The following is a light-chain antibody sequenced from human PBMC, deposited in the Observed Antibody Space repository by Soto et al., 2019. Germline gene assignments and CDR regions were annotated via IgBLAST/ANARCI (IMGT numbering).Light chain of an antibody. CDR2: GAS. V-gene: IGKV3-20*01. CDR3: QQYGSSPPKYT. Sequence: EIVLTQSPGTRSLSPGERATLSCRASQSLSSSYLAWYQKKPGQAPRLLIYGASSRATGIPDRFSGSGSGTDFTLTISRLEPEDFAVYYCQQYGSSPPKYTFGQGTKLEIK. J-gene: IGKJ2*01. CDR1: QSLSSSY.